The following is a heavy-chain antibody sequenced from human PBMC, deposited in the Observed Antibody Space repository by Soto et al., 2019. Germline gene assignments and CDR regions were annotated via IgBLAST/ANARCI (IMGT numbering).Heavy chain of an antibody. CDR1: GYTFTSYG. CDR2: ISAYNGNT. CDR3: ARRIAVDQGENLRTLYYYSGMDV. V-gene: IGHV1-18*04. D-gene: IGHD6-19*01. Sequence: GASVKVSCKASGYTFTSYGISWVRQAPGQGLEWMGWISAYNGNTNYAQKLQGRVTMTTDTSTSTAYMELRSLRSDDTAVYYCARRIAVDQGENLRTLYYYSGMDVWGQGTTVTVYS. J-gene: IGHJ6*02.